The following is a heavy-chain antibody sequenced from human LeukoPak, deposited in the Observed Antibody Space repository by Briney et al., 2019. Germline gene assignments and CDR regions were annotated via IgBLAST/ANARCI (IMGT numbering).Heavy chain of an antibody. Sequence: GGSLRLSCAASGFTVSSNYMSWVRQAPGKGLEWVSIIYSGGSTYYADSVKGRFTISRDNSKNTLYLQMNSLRAEDTAVYYCAKDQGIAAAGIRDWGQGTLVTVSS. CDR2: IYSGGST. V-gene: IGHV3-53*05. J-gene: IGHJ4*02. CDR3: AKDQGIAAAGIRD. D-gene: IGHD6-13*01. CDR1: GFTVSSNY.